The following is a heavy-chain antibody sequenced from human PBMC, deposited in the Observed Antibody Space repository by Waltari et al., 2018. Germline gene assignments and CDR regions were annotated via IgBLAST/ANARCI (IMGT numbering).Heavy chain of an antibody. Sequence: QLQLQESGPGLVKPSETLSLTCTVSGRPISSSSYYWGWIRQPPGKGLEWIGSIYYSGSTYYNPSLKSRVTISVDTSKNQFSLKLSSVTAADTAVYYCASFVFDAFDIWGQGTMVTVSS. CDR2: IYYSGST. V-gene: IGHV4-39*07. J-gene: IGHJ3*02. CDR3: ASFVFDAFDI. CDR1: GRPISSSSYY.